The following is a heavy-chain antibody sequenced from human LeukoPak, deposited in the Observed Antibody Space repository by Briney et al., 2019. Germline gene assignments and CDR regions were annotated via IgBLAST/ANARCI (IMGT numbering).Heavy chain of an antibody. CDR1: GFTFSSHA. CDR2: ISGNGAGT. Sequence: GGSLRLSCTPSGFTFSSHAMSWVRQAPGKGLEWVSGISGNGAGTYYGDSVKGRFTISRDNSKNSLYLQMNSLRAEDTAVYYCARDQVGYYDFWSGYYIQWGQGTLVTVSS. CDR3: ARDQVGYYDFWSGYYIQ. V-gene: IGHV3-23*02. J-gene: IGHJ4*02. D-gene: IGHD3-3*01.